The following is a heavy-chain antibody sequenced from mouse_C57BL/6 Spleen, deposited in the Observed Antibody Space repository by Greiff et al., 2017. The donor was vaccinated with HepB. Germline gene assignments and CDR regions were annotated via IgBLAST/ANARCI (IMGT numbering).Heavy chain of an antibody. D-gene: IGHD1-1*01. CDR1: GFNIKDYY. CDR2: IDPEDGDT. Sequence: EVKLQESGAELVRPGASVKLSCTASGFNIKDYYMHWVKQRPEQGLEWIGRIDPEDGDTEYAPKFQGKATMTADTSSNTAYLQLSSLTSEDTAVYYCTTYGSSYYYAMDYWGQGTSVTVSS. J-gene: IGHJ4*01. CDR3: TTYGSSYYYAMDY. V-gene: IGHV14-1*01.